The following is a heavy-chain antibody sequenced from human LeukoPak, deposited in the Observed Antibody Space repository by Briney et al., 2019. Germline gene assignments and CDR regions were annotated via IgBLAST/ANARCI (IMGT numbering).Heavy chain of an antibody. CDR1: GFIFNTYV. CDR2: VGGDGRHT. V-gene: IGHV3-21*01. J-gene: IGHJ4*02. Sequence: GGSLTLSCAASGFIFNTYVMSWVRQAPGKGLEWVSSVGGDGRHTYYADSVKGRFTISRDNAKNSLYLQMNSLRAEDTAVYYCAREAWFGKTSQSNWGQGTLVTVSS. D-gene: IGHD3-10*01. CDR3: AREAWFGKTSQSN.